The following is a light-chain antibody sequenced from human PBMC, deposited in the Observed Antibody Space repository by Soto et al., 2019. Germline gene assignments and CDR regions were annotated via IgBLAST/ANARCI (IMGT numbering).Light chain of an antibody. CDR3: QQYYSAPYT. V-gene: IGKV4-1*01. J-gene: IGKJ2*01. CDR1: PSLSYSSNNKNY. CDR2: WAS. Sequence: DIVMTQSPDSLAVSLGERATINCKSSPSLSYSSNNKNYLAWYQQKPGQPPKLLISWASTRESGVPDRFSGSGSGTNFTLTISSRQAEDVAVYYCQQYYSAPYTFGQGTKLEIK.